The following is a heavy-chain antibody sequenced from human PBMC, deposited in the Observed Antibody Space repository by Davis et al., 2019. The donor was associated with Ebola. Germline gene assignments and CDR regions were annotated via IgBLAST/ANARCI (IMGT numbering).Heavy chain of an antibody. CDR1: GFTLGNYW. CDR2: IREDGSTQ. CDR3: ARDYDFWSGYPGYGMDV. Sequence: GGSLRLSCAASGFTLGNYWMTWIRQAPGKGLEWLANIREDGSTQAYVDSVKGRFTISGDNSKNTLYLQMNSLRAEDTAVYYCARDYDFWSGYPGYGMDVWGQGTTVTVSS. D-gene: IGHD3-3*01. J-gene: IGHJ6*02. V-gene: IGHV3-7*01.